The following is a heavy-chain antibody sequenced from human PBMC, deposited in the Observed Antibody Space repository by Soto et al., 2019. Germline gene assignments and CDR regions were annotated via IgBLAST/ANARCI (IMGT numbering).Heavy chain of an antibody. D-gene: IGHD1-1*01. CDR3: AREAGVQYPFDP. CDR2: IYYSGST. Sequence: QAQLQASGPGLVKPSETLSLTCTVSGGSIRSYYWRWIRQPPAKGLEWIGYIYYSGSTNYNPSLKSRVTISVDTSKSQFSLKLSSVTAADTAMYYCAREAGVQYPFDPWGQGTLVTVSS. V-gene: IGHV4-59*01. J-gene: IGHJ5*02. CDR1: GGSIRSYY.